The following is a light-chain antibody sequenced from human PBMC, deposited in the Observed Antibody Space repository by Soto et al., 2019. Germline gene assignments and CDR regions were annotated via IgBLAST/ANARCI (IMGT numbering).Light chain of an antibody. CDR3: QQLRTYPLT. CDR2: GTS. J-gene: IGKJ4*01. CDR1: QSVDSNF. V-gene: IGKV3-20*01. Sequence: EIVLTQSPGTLSLSPGERATLSCRASQSVDSNFLAWYQQKPGQTPRLLIYGTSSRATGIPDRFSGSGSGTEFTLTISRLEPEDFATYYCQQLRTYPLTFGGGTKVEIE.